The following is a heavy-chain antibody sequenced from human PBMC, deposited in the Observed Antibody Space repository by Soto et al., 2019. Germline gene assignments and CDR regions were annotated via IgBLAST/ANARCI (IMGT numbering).Heavy chain of an antibody. Sequence: QVQLVQSGAEVKKHGASVKVSCKASGYTFTSSDLTWVRQATGQGLEWMGGMNPNSGNTGYAQTFQGRVTMTRNTSIITAYMELSSLRSEDTAVYYCAREKGGGSYLDYWGQGTLVTVSS. D-gene: IGHD1-26*01. CDR1: GYTFTSSD. J-gene: IGHJ4*02. CDR2: MNPNSGNT. CDR3: AREKGGGSYLDY. V-gene: IGHV1-8*01.